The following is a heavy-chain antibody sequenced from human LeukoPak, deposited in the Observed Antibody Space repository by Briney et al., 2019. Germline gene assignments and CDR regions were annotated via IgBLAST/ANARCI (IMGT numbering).Heavy chain of an antibody. V-gene: IGHV3-23*01. CDR3: AKWGDYDVLTGYYVPDY. CDR1: GFTFSNYA. CDR2: ILGSSGST. D-gene: IGHD3-9*01. Sequence: GASLRLSCAASGFTFSNYAMSWVRQAPGKGLEWVSAILGSSGSTYYADSVKGRFTVSRDNSQSTLYLQMNSLRAEDTALYYCAKWGDYDVLTGYYVPDYWGQGTLVTVSS. J-gene: IGHJ4*02.